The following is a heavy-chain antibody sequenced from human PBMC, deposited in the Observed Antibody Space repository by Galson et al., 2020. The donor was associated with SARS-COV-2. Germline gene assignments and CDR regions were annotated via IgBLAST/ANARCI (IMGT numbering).Heavy chain of an antibody. CDR3: ARLVVGDIVVVPAAIISYFDY. Sequence: SETLSLTCTVSGGSISSYYWSWIRQPPGKGLEWIGYIYYSGSTNYNPSLKSRVTISVDTSKNQFSLKLSSVTAADTAVYYCARLVVGDIVVVPAAIISYFDYWGQGTLVTVSS. J-gene: IGHJ4*02. V-gene: IGHV4-59*08. CDR2: IYYSGST. CDR1: GGSISSYY. D-gene: IGHD2-2*02.